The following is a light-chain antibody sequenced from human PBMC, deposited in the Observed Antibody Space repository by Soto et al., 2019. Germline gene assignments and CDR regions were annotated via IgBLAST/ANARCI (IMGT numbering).Light chain of an antibody. CDR3: QQANSFPWT. J-gene: IGKJ1*01. V-gene: IGKV1D-12*01. CDR1: QGIRTW. CDR2: GAS. Sequence: DIQMTQSPSSVSASVGDRVTITCRASQGIRTWLAWYQQKPGKAPKLLIYGASSLQSGVPSRFSGSGSETDFSLTIYGLQPEDTATYYCQQANSFPWTFGQGTKVEIK.